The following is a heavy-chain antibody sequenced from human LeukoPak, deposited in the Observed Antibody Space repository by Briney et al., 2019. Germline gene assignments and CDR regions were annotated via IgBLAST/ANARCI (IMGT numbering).Heavy chain of an antibody. CDR2: IKQDGSEK. Sequence: GGSLRLSCAASGFTFSSYWMSWVRQAPGKGLEWVANIKQDGSEKYYVDSVKGRFTISRDNAKNSLYLQMNSLRAEDTAVYYCAKSGRGSGSYYNAYYFDYWGQGTLVTVSS. J-gene: IGHJ4*02. D-gene: IGHD3-10*01. CDR3: AKSGRGSGSYYNAYYFDY. V-gene: IGHV3-7*03. CDR1: GFTFSSYW.